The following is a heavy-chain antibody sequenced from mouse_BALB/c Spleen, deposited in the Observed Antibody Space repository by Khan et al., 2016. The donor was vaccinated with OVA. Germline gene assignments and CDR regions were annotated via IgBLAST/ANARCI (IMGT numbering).Heavy chain of an antibody. CDR1: GYSITSAYA. V-gene: IGHV3-2*02. Sequence: EVKLLESGPGLVKPSQSLSLTCTVTGYSITSAYAWNWLRQFPGNKLEWMCYISHSGSTNYTPSFNGRISITRDTSNNQFFLQLNAVTTEDTATYYCARYCSLYNYAMDYWGQGTSVTVSS. J-gene: IGHJ4*01. CDR3: ARYCSLYNYAMDY. CDR2: ISHSGST.